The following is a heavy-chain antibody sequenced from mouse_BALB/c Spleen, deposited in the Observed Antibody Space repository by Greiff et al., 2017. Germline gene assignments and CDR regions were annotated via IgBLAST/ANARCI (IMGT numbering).Heavy chain of an antibody. D-gene: IGHD2-3*01. CDR3: ARADGYYDYYAMDY. J-gene: IGHJ4*01. CDR2: INSNGGST. V-gene: IGHV5-6-3*01. Sequence: DVQLVESGGGLVQPGGSLKLSCAASGFTFSSYGMSWVRQTPDKRLELVATINSNGGSTYYPDSVKGRFTISRDNAKNTLYLQMSSLKSEDTAMYYCARADGYYDYYAMDYWGQGTSVTVSS. CDR1: GFTFSSYG.